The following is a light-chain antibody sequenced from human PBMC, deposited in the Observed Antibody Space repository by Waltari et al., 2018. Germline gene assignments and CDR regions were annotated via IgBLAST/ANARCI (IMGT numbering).Light chain of an antibody. CDR3: QKYGSTPRP. Sequence: DIVLTQSPGTLSLSPGEIASPSCRAIQSITNNYLAWYQQIPGQAPRVLIYHASTRANGIPDRFSGSGSGTDFTLTISRLEPEDFAVYYCQKYGSTPRPFGGGTKVEIK. J-gene: IGKJ4*01. CDR1: QSITNNY. CDR2: HAS. V-gene: IGKV3-20*01.